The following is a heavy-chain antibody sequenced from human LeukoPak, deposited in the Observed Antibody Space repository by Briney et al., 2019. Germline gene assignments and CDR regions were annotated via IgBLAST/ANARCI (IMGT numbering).Heavy chain of an antibody. CDR3: ASYSRRYCSGGSCYSRGFDY. D-gene: IGHD2-15*01. V-gene: IGHV4-31*03. Sequence: PSQTLSLTCTVSGGSISSGGYYLSWIRQHPGKGLEWIGYIYYSGSTYYNPSLKSRVTISVDTSKNQFSLKLSSVTAADTAVYYCASYSRRYCSGGSCYSRGFDYWGQGTLVTVSS. J-gene: IGHJ4*02. CDR2: IYYSGST. CDR1: GGSISSGGYY.